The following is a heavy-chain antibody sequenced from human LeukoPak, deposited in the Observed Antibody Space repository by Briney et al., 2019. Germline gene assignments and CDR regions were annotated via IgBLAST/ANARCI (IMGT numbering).Heavy chain of an antibody. CDR2: ISAYNGNT. J-gene: IGHJ4*02. D-gene: IGHD5-18*01. Sequence: ASVKVSCKASGYTFTSYGISWVRQAPGQGLEWMGWISAYNGNTNYAQKLQGRVTMTTDTSTSTAYMELRSLRSDDTAVYYYARSRGVDTAMVRLGYFGYWGQGTLVTVSS. CDR1: GYTFTSYG. CDR3: ARSRGVDTAMVRLGYFGY. V-gene: IGHV1-18*01.